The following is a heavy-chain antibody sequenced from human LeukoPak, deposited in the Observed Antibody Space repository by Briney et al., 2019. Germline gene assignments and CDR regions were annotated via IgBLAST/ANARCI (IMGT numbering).Heavy chain of an antibody. D-gene: IGHD1-14*01. CDR3: ARDHRPEIQYYYMDV. CDR2: LLYDGNTK. J-gene: IGHJ6*03. CDR1: GFSLSNYG. V-gene: IGHV3-33*01. Sequence: EGSLRLSCAASGFSLSNYGMHWVRQAPGKGLEWVAALLYDGNTKHYADSVKGRFTISRDISKNTFYLQMNSLTAEDTAVYYCARDHRPEIQYYYMDVWGKGTTVAVSS.